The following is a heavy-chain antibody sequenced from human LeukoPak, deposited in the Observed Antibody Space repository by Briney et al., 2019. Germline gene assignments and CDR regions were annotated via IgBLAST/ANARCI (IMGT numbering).Heavy chain of an antibody. CDR1: GGSFIGYY. CDR2: INHSGST. CDR3: ASPFIAVAGTRGDY. J-gene: IGHJ4*02. Sequence: SETLSLTCAVYGGSFIGYYWSWIRQPPGKGLEWIGEINHSGSTNYNPSLKSRVTISVDTSKNQFSLKLSSVTAADPAVYYCASPFIAVAGTRGDYWGQGTLVTVSS. D-gene: IGHD6-19*01. V-gene: IGHV4-34*01.